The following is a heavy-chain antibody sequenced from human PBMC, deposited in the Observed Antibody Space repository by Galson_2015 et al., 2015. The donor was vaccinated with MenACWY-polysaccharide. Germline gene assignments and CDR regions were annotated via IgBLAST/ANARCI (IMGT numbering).Heavy chain of an antibody. Sequence: PPGKALEWLAHIFSNDEKSYSTSLKSRLTISKDTSKSQVVLTMTNMDPVDTATYYCARAKYSSTWYNWFDPWGQGTLVTVSS. CDR3: ARAKYSSTWYNWFDP. V-gene: IGHV2-26*01. CDR2: IFSNDEK. D-gene: IGHD6-13*01. J-gene: IGHJ5*02.